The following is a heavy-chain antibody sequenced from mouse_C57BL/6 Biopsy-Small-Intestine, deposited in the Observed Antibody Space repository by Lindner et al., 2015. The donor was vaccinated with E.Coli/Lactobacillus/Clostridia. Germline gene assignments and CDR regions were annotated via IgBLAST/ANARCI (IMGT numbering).Heavy chain of an antibody. J-gene: IGHJ3*01. CDR2: IYPGNGNT. Sequence: VQLQESGPEMVKPGASVKISCKASGYAFSNSWMNWVKQRPGEGLEWIGRIYPGNGNTNFNGKFKDKATLSVDKSSSTAYMQLNSLTSEDSAVYFCARPENWDWFAYWGQGTLVAVSA. D-gene: IGHD4-1*01. V-gene: IGHV1-82*01. CDR1: GYAFSNSW. CDR3: ARPENWDWFAY.